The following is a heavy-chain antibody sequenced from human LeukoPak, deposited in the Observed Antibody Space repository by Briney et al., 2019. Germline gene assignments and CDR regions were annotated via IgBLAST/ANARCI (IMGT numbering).Heavy chain of an antibody. CDR1: GYTFTSYG. Sequence: GASVKVSCKASGYTFTSYGISWVRQAPGQGLEWMGWISAYNGNTNYAQKLLGRVTMTTDTSTSTAYMELRSLRSDDTAVYYCARDRWEAARPDGFDYWGQGTLVTVSS. J-gene: IGHJ4*02. CDR2: ISAYNGNT. D-gene: IGHD6-6*01. V-gene: IGHV1-18*01. CDR3: ARDRWEAARPDGFDY.